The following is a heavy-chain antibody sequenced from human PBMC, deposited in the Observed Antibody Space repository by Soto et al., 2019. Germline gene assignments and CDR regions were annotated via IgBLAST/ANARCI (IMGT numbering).Heavy chain of an antibody. D-gene: IGHD6-19*01. Sequence: ASVKVSCKASGYTFTGYYMHWVRQAPGQGLEWMGWINPNSGGTNYAQKFQGWVTMTRDTSISTAYMELSRLRSDDTAVYYCARQGSGSGTGYYYYYYVDVWGKGTTVTVSS. J-gene: IGHJ6*03. V-gene: IGHV1-2*04. CDR3: ARQGSGSGTGYYYYYYVDV. CDR1: GYTFTGYY. CDR2: INPNSGGT.